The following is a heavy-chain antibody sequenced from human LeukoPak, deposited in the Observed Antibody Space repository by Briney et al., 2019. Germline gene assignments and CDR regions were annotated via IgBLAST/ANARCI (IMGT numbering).Heavy chain of an antibody. J-gene: IGHJ6*02. D-gene: IGHD3-10*01. Sequence: ASVKVSCKASGYTFTSYDINWVRQATGQGLEWMGWMNPNSGNTGYAQKFQGRVTMTRNTSISTAYMELSSLRSEDTAVYYCARALITMVRGVIITLYYYYGMDVWGQGTTVTVSS. CDR2: MNPNSGNT. CDR1: GYTFTSYD. CDR3: ARALITMVRGVIITLYYYYGMDV. V-gene: IGHV1-8*01.